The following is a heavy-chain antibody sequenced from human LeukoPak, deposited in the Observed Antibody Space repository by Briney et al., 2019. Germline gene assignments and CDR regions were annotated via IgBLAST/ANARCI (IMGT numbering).Heavy chain of an antibody. CDR2: IRSNAYGGAT. J-gene: IGHJ4*02. V-gene: IGHV3-15*07. D-gene: IGHD3-22*01. CDR3: TRGSNRDDSSDFHC. CDR1: GFNFNNAW. Sequence: GGTLRLSCAASGFNFNNAWMNWVRQAPGKGLEWVGRIRSNAYGGATEAAAPVTGRFTISRDDSENTLYLQMNSLKIEDTAVYYYTRGSNRDDSSDFHCWGQGTLVTVSS.